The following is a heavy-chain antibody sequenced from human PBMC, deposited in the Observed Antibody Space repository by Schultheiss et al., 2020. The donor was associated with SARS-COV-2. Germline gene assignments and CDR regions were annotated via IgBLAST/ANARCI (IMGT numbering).Heavy chain of an antibody. J-gene: IGHJ5*02. CDR2: ISYDGSNK. CDR3: ARGRYCSSTSCYFGWFDP. V-gene: IGHV3-33*05. CDR1: GFTFSSYG. Sequence: GGSLRLSCAASGFTFSSYGMHWVRQAPGKGLEWVAVISYDGSNKYYADSVKGRFTISRDNSKNTLYLQMNSLRAEDTAVYYCARGRYCSSTSCYFGWFDPWGQGTLVTVSS. D-gene: IGHD2-2*01.